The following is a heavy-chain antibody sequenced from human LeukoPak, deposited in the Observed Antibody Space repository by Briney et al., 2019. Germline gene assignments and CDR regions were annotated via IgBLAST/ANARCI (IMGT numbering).Heavy chain of an antibody. J-gene: IGHJ4*02. V-gene: IGHV7-4-1*02. CDR1: GYTFTSYA. CDR3: ARQGPGYCSSTSCYGVAY. Sequence: ASVKVSCKASGYTFTSYAMNWVRQAPGQGLEWMGWINTFTGNPTYAQGFTGRFVFSLDTSVSTAYLQISSLKAEDTAVYYCARQGPGYCSSTSCYGVAYWGQGTLVTVSS. CDR2: INTFTGNP. D-gene: IGHD2-2*01.